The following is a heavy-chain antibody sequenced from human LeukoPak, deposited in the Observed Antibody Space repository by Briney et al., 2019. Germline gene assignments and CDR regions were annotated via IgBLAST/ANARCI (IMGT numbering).Heavy chain of an antibody. D-gene: IGHD3-22*01. Sequence: PGGSLRLSCAASGFTFSSYWMSWVRQAPGKGLEWVANIKQDGSEKYYVDSVKGRFTISRDNAKNSLYLQMNSLRAEDTAVYYCARFLLPDYYDSSGYQPFDPWGQGTLVTVSS. CDR1: GFTFSSYW. J-gene: IGHJ5*02. V-gene: IGHV3-7*01. CDR2: IKQDGSEK. CDR3: ARFLLPDYYDSSGYQPFDP.